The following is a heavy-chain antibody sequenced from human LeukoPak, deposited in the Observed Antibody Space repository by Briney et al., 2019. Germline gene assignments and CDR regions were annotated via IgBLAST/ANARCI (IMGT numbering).Heavy chain of an antibody. CDR2: IYYSGST. J-gene: IGHJ6*03. CDR1: GGSISSSSYY. Sequence: SETLSLTCTVSGGSISSSSYYWGWIRQPPGKGLEWIGSIYYSGSTYYNPSLKSRVTISVDTSKNQFSLKLSSVTAADTAVYYCARVAHPPFYYYYYMDVWGKGTTVTVSS. CDR3: ARVAHPPFYYYYYMDV. V-gene: IGHV4-39*07.